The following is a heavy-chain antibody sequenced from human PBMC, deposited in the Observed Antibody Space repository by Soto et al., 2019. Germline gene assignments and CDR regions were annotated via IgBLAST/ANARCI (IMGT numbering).Heavy chain of an antibody. J-gene: IGHJ4*02. D-gene: IGHD1-26*01. V-gene: IGHV3-33*01. Sequence: GSLRLSFAASGFTFSSYVMHWVRQAPVKGLAWVAVIWYDGSNKYYADSVKGRFTISRDNSKNTLYLQMNSLRAEDTAVYYCARRPNMELEYWGQGTLVAVCS. CDR2: IWYDGSNK. CDR1: GFTFSSYV. CDR3: ARRPNMELEY.